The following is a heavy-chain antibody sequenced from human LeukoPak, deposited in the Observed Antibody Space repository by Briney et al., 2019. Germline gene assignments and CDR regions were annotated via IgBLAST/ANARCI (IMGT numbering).Heavy chain of an antibody. CDR3: AKDDSSGWYAGGRVAYFDY. CDR2: INPSGGST. J-gene: IGHJ4*02. V-gene: IGHV1-46*01. D-gene: IGHD6-19*01. CDR1: GYTFTSYY. Sequence: ASVKVSCKASGYTFTSYYMHWVRQAPGQGLEWMGIINPSGGSTSYAQKFQGRVTMTRDTSTSTVYMELSSLRSEDTAVYYCAKDDSSGWYAGGRVAYFDYWGQGTLVTVSS.